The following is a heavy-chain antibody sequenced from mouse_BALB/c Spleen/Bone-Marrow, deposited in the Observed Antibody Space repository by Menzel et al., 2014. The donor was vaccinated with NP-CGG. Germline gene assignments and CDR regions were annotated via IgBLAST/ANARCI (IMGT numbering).Heavy chain of an antibody. Sequence: EVQGVESGGGLVQPGGSRKLSCAASGFTFSSFGMHWVRPAPEKGLEWVAYISSGSSTIYYAGTVMGRFTISRDNPKNTLFLQMTSLRSEDTAMYYCARSGSSSGYFDYWGQGTTLTVSS. V-gene: IGHV5-17*02. CDR2: ISSGSSTI. D-gene: IGHD1-1*01. J-gene: IGHJ2*01. CDR3: ARSGSSSGYFDY. CDR1: GFTFSSFG.